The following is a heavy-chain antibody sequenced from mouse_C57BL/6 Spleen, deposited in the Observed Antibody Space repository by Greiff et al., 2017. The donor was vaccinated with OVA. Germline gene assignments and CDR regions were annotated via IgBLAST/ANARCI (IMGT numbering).Heavy chain of an antibody. CDR3: AREGINGSPYAMDY. Sequence: QVQLQQPGAELVKPGASVKMSCKASGYTFTSYWITWVKQRPGQGLEWIGDIYPGSGSTNDNEKFKSKATLTVDTSSSTAYMQLSSLTSEDSAVYYCAREGINGSPYAMDYWGQGTSVTVSS. CDR1: GYTFTSYW. CDR2: IYPGSGST. J-gene: IGHJ4*01. V-gene: IGHV1-55*01. D-gene: IGHD1-1*02.